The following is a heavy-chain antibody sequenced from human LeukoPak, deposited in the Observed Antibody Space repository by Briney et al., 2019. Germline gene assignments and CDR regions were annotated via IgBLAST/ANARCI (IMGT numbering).Heavy chain of an antibody. Sequence: ASVKVSCKASGYTFTGYYMHWLRQAPGQGLEWMGWINPNSGGTNYAQKFQGRVTMTRDTSISTAYMELSRLRSDDTAVYYCARMRSGNPYYFDYWGQGTLVTVSS. CDR3: ARMRSGNPYYFDY. CDR1: GYTFTGYY. J-gene: IGHJ4*02. CDR2: INPNSGGT. V-gene: IGHV1-2*02. D-gene: IGHD3-10*01.